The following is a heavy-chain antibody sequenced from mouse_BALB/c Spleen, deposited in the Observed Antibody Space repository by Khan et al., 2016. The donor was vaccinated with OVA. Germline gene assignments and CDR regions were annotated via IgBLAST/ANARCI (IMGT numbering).Heavy chain of an antibody. CDR2: IDPANGNT. V-gene: IGHV14-3*02. Sequence: EVQLKQSGAELVKPGASVKLSCTASGFNIKDTYMHWVKQRPEQGLEWIGRIDPANGNTKYDPKFQDKATITADTSSNTAYLQLSSLTSEDTAVYYCARDYWDVFAYWGQGTLVTVSA. J-gene: IGHJ3*01. D-gene: IGHD4-1*01. CDR3: ARDYWDVFAY. CDR1: GFNIKDTY.